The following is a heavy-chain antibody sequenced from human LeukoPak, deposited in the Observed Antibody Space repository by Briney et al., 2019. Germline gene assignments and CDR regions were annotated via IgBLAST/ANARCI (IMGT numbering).Heavy chain of an antibody. CDR3: AKDNPVLQY. J-gene: IGHJ4*02. Sequence: QPGGSLRLXCAASGFSFSTFGMEWVRQTPGKGLEWVLHISKDESNKYYADSVKGRFTISRDTSKNTLFLQMNSLRAEDTAVYYCAKDNPVLQYWGQGTLVTVSS. CDR1: GFSFSTFG. CDR2: ISKDESNK. V-gene: IGHV3-30*18.